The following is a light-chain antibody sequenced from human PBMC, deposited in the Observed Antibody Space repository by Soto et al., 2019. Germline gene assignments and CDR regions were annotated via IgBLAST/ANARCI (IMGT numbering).Light chain of an antibody. CDR1: QSVRSN. CDR3: QQYGSSGT. Sequence: EVVLTQSPATLSLSPGERATLSCRASQSVRSNLAWYQQKPGQAPRLLIYGASTRATGIPDRFSGSGSGTDFTLTISRLEPEDFAVYYCQQYGSSGTFGQGTKVAIK. J-gene: IGKJ1*01. V-gene: IGKV3-20*01. CDR2: GAS.